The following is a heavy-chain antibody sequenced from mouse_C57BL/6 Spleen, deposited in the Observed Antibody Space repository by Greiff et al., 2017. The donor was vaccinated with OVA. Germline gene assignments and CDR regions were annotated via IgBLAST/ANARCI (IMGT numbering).Heavy chain of an antibody. CDR2: ISYGGSYT. Sequence: EVQVVESGGGLVKPGGSLKLSCAASGFTFSSYAMSWVRQTPENSLEWVATISYGGSYTYYPDNVKCRYTIFRDNAKNNLYLQMRHLQSEDTAMYYCARDPLCGGGAYFDYWGQGTTLTVSS. J-gene: IGHJ2*01. CDR3: ARDPLCGGGAYFDY. V-gene: IGHV5-4*01. CDR1: GFTFSSYA.